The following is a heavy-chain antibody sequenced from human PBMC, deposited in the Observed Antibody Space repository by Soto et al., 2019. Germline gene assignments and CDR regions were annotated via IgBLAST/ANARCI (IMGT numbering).Heavy chain of an antibody. D-gene: IGHD2-2*01. V-gene: IGHV3-21*06. CDR3: ARDLPAATEYYYYGMDV. Sequence: GGSLRLSCAASGFTFSSYSMTWVRQAPGKGLEWVSSISSSSRYIYYADSVKGRFTISRDNAKNSLYVQMNSLRVEDTAVYYCARDLPAATEYYYYGMDVWGQGTTVTVSS. CDR2: ISSSSRYI. J-gene: IGHJ6*02. CDR1: GFTFSSYS.